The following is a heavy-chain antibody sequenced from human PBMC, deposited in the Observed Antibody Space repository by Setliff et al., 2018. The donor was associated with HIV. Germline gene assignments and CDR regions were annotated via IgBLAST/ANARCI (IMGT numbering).Heavy chain of an antibody. CDR3: ARHHYDVLSGYYTLKY. CDR1: GVSISSGGYY. D-gene: IGHD3-3*01. V-gene: IGHV4-61*08. J-gene: IGHJ4*02. CDR2: IYYSGST. Sequence: SETLSLTCTVSGVSISSGGYYWSWIRQHPGKGLEWIGYIYYSGSTNYNPSLKSRITISVDTSKNQMSLNMSSTTAADTAVYYCARHHYDVLSGYYTLKYWGQGMLVTVSS.